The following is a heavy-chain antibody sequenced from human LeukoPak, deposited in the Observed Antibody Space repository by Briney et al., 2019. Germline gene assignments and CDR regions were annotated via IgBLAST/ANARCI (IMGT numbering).Heavy chain of an antibody. V-gene: IGHV4-59*01. CDR3: ARVVGCSSTSCYSLRYYYYYMDV. Sequence: SETLSLTCTVSGGSISGYYWSWIRQPPGKGLEWIGYIYYSGSTNYNPSLKSRVTISVDTSKNQFSLKLSSVTAADTAVYYCARVVGCSSTSCYSLRYYYYYMDVWGKGTTVTVSS. CDR1: GGSISGYY. D-gene: IGHD2-2*01. J-gene: IGHJ6*03. CDR2: IYYSGST.